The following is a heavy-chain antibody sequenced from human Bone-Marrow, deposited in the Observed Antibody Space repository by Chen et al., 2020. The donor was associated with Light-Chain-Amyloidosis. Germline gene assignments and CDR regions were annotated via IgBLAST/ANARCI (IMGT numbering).Heavy chain of an antibody. V-gene: IGHV3-49*03. CDR1: GFTFRDHA. Sequence: GSGFTFRDHALSWFRQAPGSGLQWVGFIRSNVYGETPQYAASVTGRFTISSDDSKSIAYLQMDSLRSDDSAVYYCSRASGGYDFIIDYWGQGALVTVSS. J-gene: IGHJ4*02. D-gene: IGHD5-12*01. CDR3: SRASGGYDFIIDY. CDR2: IRSNVYGETP.